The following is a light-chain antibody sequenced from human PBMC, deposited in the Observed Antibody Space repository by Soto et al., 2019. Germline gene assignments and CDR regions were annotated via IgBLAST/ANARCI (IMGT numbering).Light chain of an antibody. V-gene: IGKV3-15*01. CDR3: QQYNHWPT. CDR2: RAS. CDR1: QNIYSN. Sequence: IFMTQTSGTLSVSPGERATLSCRASQNIYSNVAWYQQRPGQAPRLLIYRASTRATGIPARFSASGSGTEFTLTISSPQSEDSAVYYCQQYNHWPTFGQGTKVDIK. J-gene: IGKJ1*01.